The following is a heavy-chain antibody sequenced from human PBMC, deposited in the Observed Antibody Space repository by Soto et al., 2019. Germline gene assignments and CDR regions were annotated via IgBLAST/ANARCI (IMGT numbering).Heavy chain of an antibody. Sequence: SETLSLTCNVSGDSMTSPPYYWGWIRQPPGKGLEWIGTVYYSGATYYNPSLRGRLTVSADTSKNYFSLRLTSVTAADTAVYYCARHDDWFDTWGQGILVTVSS. V-gene: IGHV4-39*01. CDR2: VYYSGAT. CDR1: GDSMTSPPYY. CDR3: ARHDDWFDT. J-gene: IGHJ5*02.